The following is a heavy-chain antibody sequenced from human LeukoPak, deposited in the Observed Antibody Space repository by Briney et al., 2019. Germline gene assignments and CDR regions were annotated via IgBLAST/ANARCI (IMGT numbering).Heavy chain of an antibody. Sequence: PSETLSLTCGVSGGSISSNNWWSWVRQPPGQGLEWIGEIYHSGSANYNPSLKSRVTISVDKSKNQLSLKLISVTAADTAVYYCARGSSPGSHYNGLFDSWGQGTLVTVSS. CDR3: ARGSSPGSHYNGLFDS. V-gene: IGHV4-4*02. CDR1: GGSISSNNW. CDR2: IYHSGSA. J-gene: IGHJ4*02. D-gene: IGHD3-10*01.